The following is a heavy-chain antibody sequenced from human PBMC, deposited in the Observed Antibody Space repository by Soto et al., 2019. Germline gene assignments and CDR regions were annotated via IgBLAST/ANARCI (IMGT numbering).Heavy chain of an antibody. CDR1: GFTFSSYA. CDR3: AKGVAAAGTEDY. CDR2: ISGSGGST. V-gene: IGHV3-23*01. J-gene: IGHJ4*02. Sequence: EVQLLESGGGLVQPGGSLRLSCAASGFTFSSYAMSWVRQAPGKGLEWVSAISGSGGSTYYTASVKGRFTISRDNSKNTLYLQMNSLRAEDTAVYYCAKGVAAAGTEDYWGQGTLVTVSS. D-gene: IGHD6-13*01.